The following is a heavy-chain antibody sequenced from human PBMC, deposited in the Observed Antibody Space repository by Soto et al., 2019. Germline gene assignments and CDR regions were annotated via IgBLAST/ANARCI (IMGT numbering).Heavy chain of an antibody. V-gene: IGHV3-53*01. CDR3: ARTYYSGSYFSDY. D-gene: IGHD3-10*01. CDR1: GFTVRSNY. J-gene: IGHJ4*02. Sequence: GGSLRLSCAVSGFTVRSNYMNWVRQAPGKGLEWVSITYSDGRTFYADSVKGRFTVVRDDFKNMMYLQMNSLRVEDTAVYYCARTYYSGSYFSDYWGQGTLVTVSS. CDR2: TYSDGRT.